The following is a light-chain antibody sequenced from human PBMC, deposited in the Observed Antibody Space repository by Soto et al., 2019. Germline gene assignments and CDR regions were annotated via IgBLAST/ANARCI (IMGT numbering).Light chain of an antibody. CDR1: QNLLYSSNNKNY. J-gene: IGKJ4*01. V-gene: IGKV4-1*01. Sequence: DIVMTQSPDSLAVSLGERATINSKSSQNLLYSSNNKNYLAWYQQKPGQPPKLLIYWASTRESGVPDRFSGSGSGTDFTLTISSLQAEDVAVYYCQQYDRTPLTFGGGTKLEIK. CDR3: QQYDRTPLT. CDR2: WAS.